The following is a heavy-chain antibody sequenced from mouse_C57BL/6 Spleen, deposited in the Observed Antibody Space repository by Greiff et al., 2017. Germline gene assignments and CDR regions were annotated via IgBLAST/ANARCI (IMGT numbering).Heavy chain of an antibody. CDR1: GYTFTDYY. CDR2: INPNNGGT. J-gene: IGHJ3*01. D-gene: IGHD2-5*01. Sequence: EVQLLQSGPELVKPGASVKISCKASGYTFTDYYMNWVKQSHGKSLEWIGDINPNNGGTSYNQKFKGKVTLTVDKSSSTAYMELRSLTSEDSAVYYCARPGSYYSNYPFAYWGQGTLVTVSA. CDR3: ARPGSYYSNYPFAY. V-gene: IGHV1-26*01.